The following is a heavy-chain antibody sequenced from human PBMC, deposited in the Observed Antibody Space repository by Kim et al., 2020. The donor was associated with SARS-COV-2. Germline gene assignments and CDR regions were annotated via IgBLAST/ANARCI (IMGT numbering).Heavy chain of an antibody. CDR2: T. Sequence: TNYAGSVKGRFTISRDNAKNSLYLQMNSLRAEDTAVYYCARSSGSYHFDYWGQGTLVTVSS. V-gene: IGHV3-11*06. D-gene: IGHD1-26*01. CDR3: ARSSGSYHFDY. J-gene: IGHJ4*02.